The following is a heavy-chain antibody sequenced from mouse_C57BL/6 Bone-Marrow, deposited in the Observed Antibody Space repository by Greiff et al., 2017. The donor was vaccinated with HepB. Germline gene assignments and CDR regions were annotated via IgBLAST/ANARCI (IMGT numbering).Heavy chain of an antibody. D-gene: IGHD2-5*01. CDR1: GYTFTSYG. Sequence: VQLQQSGAELARPGASVKLSCKASGYTFTSYGISWVKQRTGQGLEWIGEIYPRSGNTYYNEKFKGKATLTADKSSSTVYMELRSLTSEDSAVYFCADSKSYWYFDVWGTGTTVTVSA. CDR3: ADSKSYWYFDV. J-gene: IGHJ1*03. CDR2: IYPRSGNT. V-gene: IGHV1-81*01.